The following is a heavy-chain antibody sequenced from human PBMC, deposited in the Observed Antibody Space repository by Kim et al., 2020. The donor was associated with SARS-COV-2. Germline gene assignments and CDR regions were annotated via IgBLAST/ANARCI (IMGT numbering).Heavy chain of an antibody. Sequence: GGSLRLSCAASGFTFSSYEMSWVRQAPGKGLEWVSYSSGNGGTIYHADSVKGRFTVSRDNTQNSLSLQMNGLRAEDTAIYYCTRAGSGWYPIYYFDYWGQGTLVTVSS. D-gene: IGHD6-19*01. CDR2: SSGNGGTI. CDR1: GFTFSSYE. CDR3: TRAGSGWYPIYYFDY. V-gene: IGHV3-48*03. J-gene: IGHJ4*02.